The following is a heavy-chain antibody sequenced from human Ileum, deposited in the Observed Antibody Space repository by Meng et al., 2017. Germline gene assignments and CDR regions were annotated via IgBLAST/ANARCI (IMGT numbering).Heavy chain of an antibody. CDR1: GGSISISSPC. CDR2: ICYSGNT. Sequence: QLQLQESGPGLVKPSETLSLMCTFSGGSISISSPCCDWIRQPPGKGLEWIGSICYSGNTYYNPSLKSRVSMSVDTSKKQISLKLNSVTAADTAVYYCARRTGEVDLLDYWGQGTLVTVSS. V-gene: IGHV4-39*01. D-gene: IGHD7-27*01. CDR3: ARRTGEVDLLDY. J-gene: IGHJ4*02.